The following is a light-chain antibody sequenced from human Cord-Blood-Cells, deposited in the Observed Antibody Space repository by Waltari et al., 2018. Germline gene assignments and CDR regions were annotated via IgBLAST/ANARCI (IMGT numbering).Light chain of an antibody. J-gene: IGKJ3*01. CDR1: QSISSW. V-gene: IGKV1-5*01. CDR3: QQYNSYIFT. Sequence: DIQMPQSPSPLSASVGDRVTITCRASQSISSWLAWYQQKPGKAPKLLIYDASSLESGVPSRFSGSGSGTEFTLTISSLQPDDFATYYCQQYNSYIFTFGPGTKVDIK. CDR2: DAS.